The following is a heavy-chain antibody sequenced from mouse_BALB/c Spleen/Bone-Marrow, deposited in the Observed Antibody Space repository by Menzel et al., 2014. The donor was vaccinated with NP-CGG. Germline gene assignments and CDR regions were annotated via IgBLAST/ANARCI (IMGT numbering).Heavy chain of an antibody. CDR3: AREGGYDGYYPLAY. CDR1: GYSFTGYT. J-gene: IGHJ3*01. V-gene: IGHV1-18*01. Sequence: EVKLMESGPELVKPGASMKISCKASGYSFTGYTMNWVKRSHGKNLEWIGLTNPYDGGTSYNQKFKGKATLTVDKSSSTAYMEFLSLTSEDSAVYYCAREGGYDGYYPLAYWGQGTLVTVSA. CDR2: TNPYDGGT. D-gene: IGHD2-3*01.